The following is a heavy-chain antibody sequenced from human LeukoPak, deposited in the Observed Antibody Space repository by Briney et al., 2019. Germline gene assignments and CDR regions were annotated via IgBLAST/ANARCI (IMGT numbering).Heavy chain of an antibody. CDR2: MYYSGST. J-gene: IGHJ4*02. CDR3: ARKDGDY. D-gene: IGHD5-24*01. Sequence: ASEPLSLTCTVPGASISSYHWSWIRQPPGKGLEWIGYMYYSGSTNYNPSLKSRVTMSLDTSKNQFSLKLRSVTAADTAIYYCARKDGDYWGQGTLVTVSS. V-gene: IGHV4-59*01. CDR1: GASISSYH.